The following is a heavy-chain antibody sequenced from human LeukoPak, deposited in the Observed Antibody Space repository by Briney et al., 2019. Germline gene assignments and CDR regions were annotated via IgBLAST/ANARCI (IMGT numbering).Heavy chain of an antibody. V-gene: IGHV3-48*01. J-gene: IGHJ3*02. CDR2: ISSSSSTI. Sequence: GGSLRLSCAASGFTFSSYSMNWVRQAPGKGLEGVSYISSSSSTIYYADSVKGRFTISRDNAKNSLYLQMNSLRAEDTAVYYCARDSSSSKGYAFDIWGQGTMVTVSS. D-gene: IGHD6-6*01. CDR3: ARDSSSSKGYAFDI. CDR1: GFTFSSYS.